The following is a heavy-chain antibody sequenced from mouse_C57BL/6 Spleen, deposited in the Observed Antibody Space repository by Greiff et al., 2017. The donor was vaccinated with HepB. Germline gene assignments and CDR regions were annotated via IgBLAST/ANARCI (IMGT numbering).Heavy chain of an antibody. CDR2: INYDGSST. CDR1: GFTFSDYY. Sequence: EVNLVESEGGLVQPGSSMKLSCTASGFTFSDYYMAWVRQVPEKGLEWVANINYDGSSTYYLDSLKSRFIISRDNAKNILYLQMSSLKSEDTATYYCARDLGYAMDYWGQGTSVTVSS. V-gene: IGHV5-16*01. D-gene: IGHD4-1*01. J-gene: IGHJ4*01. CDR3: ARDLGYAMDY.